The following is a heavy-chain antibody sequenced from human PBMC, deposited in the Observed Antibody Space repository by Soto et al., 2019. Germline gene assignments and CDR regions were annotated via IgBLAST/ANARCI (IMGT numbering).Heavy chain of an antibody. D-gene: IGHD5-12*01. J-gene: IGHJ4*02. CDR2: ISGSGGST. V-gene: IGHV3-23*01. CDR1: GFTFSSYA. Sequence: EVQLLESGGGLVQPGGSLRLSCAASGFTFSSYAMSWVRQAPGKGLEWVSAISGSGGSTYYADSVKGRFTISRDNSKNTVYLPMNSLRAEDTAVYYCAKEVDMVPTIPNYWGQGTLVTVSS. CDR3: AKEVDMVPTIPNY.